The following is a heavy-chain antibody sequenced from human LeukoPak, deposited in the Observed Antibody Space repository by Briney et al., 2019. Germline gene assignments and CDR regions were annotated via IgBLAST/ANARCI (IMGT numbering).Heavy chain of an antibody. J-gene: IGHJ3*02. V-gene: IGHV4-39*07. CDR3: ARAATATDAFDI. CDR1: GGSISSSSYY. D-gene: IGHD6-13*01. Sequence: SETLSLTRTVSGGSISSSSYYWGWIRQPPGKGLEWIGSIYYSGSTYYNPSLKSRVTISVDTSKNQFSLKLSSVTAADTAVYYCARAATATDAFDIWGQGTMVTVSS. CDR2: IYYSGST.